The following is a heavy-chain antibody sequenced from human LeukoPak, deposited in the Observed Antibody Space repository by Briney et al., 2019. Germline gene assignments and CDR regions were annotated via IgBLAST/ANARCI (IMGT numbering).Heavy chain of an antibody. V-gene: IGHV1-69*13. Sequence: SVKVSCKASGGTFSSYAISWVRQAPGQGLEWMGGIIPIFGTANYAQKFQGRVTITADESTSTAYMELSSLRSEDTAVYYCARDDPLTVTTQNWFDPWGQGTLVTVSS. CDR3: ARDDPLTVTTQNWFDP. CDR2: IIPIFGTA. CDR1: GGTFSSYA. J-gene: IGHJ5*02. D-gene: IGHD4-11*01.